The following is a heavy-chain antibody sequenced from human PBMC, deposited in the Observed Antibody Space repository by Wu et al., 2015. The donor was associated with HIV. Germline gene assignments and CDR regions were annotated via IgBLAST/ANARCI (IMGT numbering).Heavy chain of an antibody. CDR2: INPNSGGT. J-gene: IGHJ4*02. Sequence: QEQLVQSGAEVKTPGASVKVSCKASGYTFTDFYLHWVRQAPGQGLEWMGWINPNSGGTNYAQRFQGRVTMTRDTSIATVYMELTRLRSDDTAVYYCVTGXYADLDYWGLGSPGPPSPQ. D-gene: IGHD1-26*01. CDR1: GYTFTDFY. V-gene: IGHV1-2*02. CDR3: VTGXYADLDY.